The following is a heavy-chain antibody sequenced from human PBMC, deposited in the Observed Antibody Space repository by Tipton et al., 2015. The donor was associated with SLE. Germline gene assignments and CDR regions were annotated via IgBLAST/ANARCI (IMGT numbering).Heavy chain of an antibody. V-gene: IGHV3-21*01. D-gene: IGHD3-10*01. CDR1: TFIVRDHH. J-gene: IGHJ6*02. CDR3: AKDSLSNYYGSGRDTMDV. Sequence: SLRLSCAASTFIVRDHHMDWVRQAPGKGLEWVSSISSSSSYIYYADSVKGRFTISRDNAKNSLYLQMNSLRSEDTAIYYCAKDSLSNYYGSGRDTMDVWGQGTTVTVSS. CDR2: ISSSSSYI.